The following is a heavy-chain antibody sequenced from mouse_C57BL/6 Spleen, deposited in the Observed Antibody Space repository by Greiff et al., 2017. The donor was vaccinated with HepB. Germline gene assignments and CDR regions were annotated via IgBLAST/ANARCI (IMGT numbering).Heavy chain of an antibody. CDR2: ISSGGSYT. V-gene: IGHV5-6*01. CDR3: ARHLGRGDGYDDPAWFAY. CDR1: GFTFSSYG. J-gene: IGHJ3*01. Sequence: DVHLVESGGDLVKPGGSLKLSCAASGFTFSSYGMSWVRQTPDKRLEWVATISSGGSYTYYPDSVKGRFTISRDNAQNTLYLQMSSLKSEDTAMYYCARHLGRGDGYDDPAWFAYWGQGTLVTVSA. D-gene: IGHD2-2*01.